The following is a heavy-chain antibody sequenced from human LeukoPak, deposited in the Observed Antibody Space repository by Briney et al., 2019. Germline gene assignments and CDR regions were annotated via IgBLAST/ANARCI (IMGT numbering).Heavy chain of an antibody. CDR3: ARDMGSGWYIY. D-gene: IGHD6-19*01. CDR2: INEDGGEK. J-gene: IGHJ4*02. Sequence: GGSLRLSCAASGFTFSSYWMSWVRQAPGTGLEWVANINEDGGEKYYVDSVRGRFTISRDNAKNSLYLQMNSLRAEDTAVYYCARDMGSGWYIYWGQGTLVTVSS. CDR1: GFTFSSYW. V-gene: IGHV3-7*01.